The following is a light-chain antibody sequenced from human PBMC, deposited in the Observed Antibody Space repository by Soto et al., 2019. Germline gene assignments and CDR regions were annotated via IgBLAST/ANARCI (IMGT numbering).Light chain of an antibody. CDR3: AAWDDSLSGVV. Sequence: QSVLTQAPSASGTPGQRVTISCSGSSSNIGSNYVYWYQQLPGTAPKLLIYTNNQRPSGVPDRFSGSKSGTSASLAISGLRPEDEADYYCAAWDDSLSGVVFGGGTKLTVL. CDR2: TNN. CDR1: SSNIGSNY. J-gene: IGLJ2*01. V-gene: IGLV1-47*01.